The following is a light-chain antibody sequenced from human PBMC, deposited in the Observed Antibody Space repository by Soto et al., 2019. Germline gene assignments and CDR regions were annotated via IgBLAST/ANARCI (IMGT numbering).Light chain of an antibody. CDR2: DVS. CDR1: ESVTNY. V-gene: IGKV3-11*01. Sequence: EIVLTQSPATLSLSPGERGTLSCRASESVTNYLAWYQQKPGQAPRLLVYDVSNRATGIPDRFSGSGSGTAFTLTISSLQSEDFAIYYCQQYDDWPPWTFGQGTKVDIK. CDR3: QQYDDWPPWT. J-gene: IGKJ1*01.